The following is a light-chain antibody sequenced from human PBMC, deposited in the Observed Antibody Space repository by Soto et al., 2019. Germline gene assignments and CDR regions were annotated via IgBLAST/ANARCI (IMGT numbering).Light chain of an antibody. CDR3: SSYTSSSTEV. J-gene: IGLJ1*01. CDR1: SSDVGGYNY. Sequence: QSVLTQPDSMCGSRGQPITISCTGTSSDVGGYNYVSWYQQHPGKAPKLIIYEVSNRPSGVSNRFSGSKSGNTASLTISGLQAEDEADYYFSSYTSSSTEVYGTGTKVTV. CDR2: EVS. V-gene: IGLV2-14*01.